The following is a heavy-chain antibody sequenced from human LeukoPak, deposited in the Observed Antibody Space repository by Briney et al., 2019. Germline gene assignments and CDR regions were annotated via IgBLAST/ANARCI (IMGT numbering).Heavy chain of an antibody. J-gene: IGHJ2*01. Sequence: SETLSLTCTVSGGSIFSYYWNWIRQPPEKGLEWMGHIYSNGITNYSPSLRSRGSISIATSKNQISLRLTSVTAADTAIYYCARRAYYDSSGYSPTSGYFDLWGRGTLVTVSS. CDR2: IYSNGIT. CDR3: ARRAYYDSSGYSPTSGYFDL. D-gene: IGHD3-22*01. V-gene: IGHV4-4*08. CDR1: GGSIFSYY.